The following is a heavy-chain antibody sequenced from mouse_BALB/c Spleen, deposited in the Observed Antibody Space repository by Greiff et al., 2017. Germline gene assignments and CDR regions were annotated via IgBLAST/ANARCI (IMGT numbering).Heavy chain of an antibody. J-gene: IGHJ3*01. CDR3: ARDGDSSGYGFAY. CDR2: ISDGGSYT. V-gene: IGHV5-4*02. Sequence: EVQLVESGGGLVKPGGSLKLSCAASGFTFSDYYMYWVRQTPEKRLEWVATISDGGSYTYYPDSVKGRFTISRDNAKNNLYLQMSSLKSEDTAMYYCARDGDSSGYGFAYWGQGTLVTVSA. D-gene: IGHD3-2*01. CDR1: GFTFSDYY.